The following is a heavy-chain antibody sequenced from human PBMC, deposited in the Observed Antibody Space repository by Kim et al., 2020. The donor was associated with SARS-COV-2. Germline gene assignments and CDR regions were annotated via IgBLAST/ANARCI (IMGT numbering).Heavy chain of an antibody. CDR1: GYTFTSYY. D-gene: IGHD6-6*01. CDR2: INPSGGST. V-gene: IGHV1-46*01. J-gene: IGHJ6*03. CDR3: ASEYSSSGSYYYYMDV. Sequence: ASVKVSCKASGYTFTSYYMHWVRQAPGQGLEWMGIINPSGGSTSYAQKFQGRVTMTRDTSTSTVYMELSSLRSEDTAVYYCASEYSSSGSYYYYMDVWGKGTTVTVSS.